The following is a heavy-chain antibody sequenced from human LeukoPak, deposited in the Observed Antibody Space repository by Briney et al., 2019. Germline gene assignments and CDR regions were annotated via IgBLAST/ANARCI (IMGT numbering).Heavy chain of an antibody. CDR1: RGSISSGSYY. CDR3: ARVNYSDSSGRPFDS. J-gene: IGHJ4*02. Sequence: SETLSLTCTVSRGSISSGSYYWTWIRQPAGKGLEWIGRIYTTGSTNYNPSLKSRVTKPMDTSKNQFSLILSSVTAADTAVYYCARVNYSDSSGRPFDSWGQGTLVTVSS. V-gene: IGHV4-61*02. D-gene: IGHD3-22*01. CDR2: IYTTGST.